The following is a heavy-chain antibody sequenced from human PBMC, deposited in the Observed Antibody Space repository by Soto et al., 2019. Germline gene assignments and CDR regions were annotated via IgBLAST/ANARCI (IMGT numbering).Heavy chain of an antibody. Sequence: QVQLQESGPGLVKPSQTLSLTCTVSGGSISSGGYYWSWIRQHPGKGLEWIGYIYYSGSTYYNPSLKSRVTIPVDTSKNQFSLKMSSVTAADTAVYYCAREETDYYDSSGYYHYWGQGTLVTVSS. CDR3: AREETDYYDSSGYYHY. CDR2: IYYSGST. CDR1: GGSISSGGYY. D-gene: IGHD3-22*01. V-gene: IGHV4-31*03. J-gene: IGHJ4*02.